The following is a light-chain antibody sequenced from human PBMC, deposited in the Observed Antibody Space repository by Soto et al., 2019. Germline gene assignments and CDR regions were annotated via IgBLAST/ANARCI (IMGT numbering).Light chain of an antibody. J-gene: IGKJ1*01. CDR2: DAS. CDR3: QQCGSLPGT. Sequence: EIVLTQPPATLSLSPGERATLSCRASQSVSSYLAWYQQKPGQAPRLLIYDASNRATGIPARFSGSGSGTDFTLTISRLEPEDFAVYYCQQCGSLPGTFGQGTKVDIK. V-gene: IGKV3-11*01. CDR1: QSVSSY.